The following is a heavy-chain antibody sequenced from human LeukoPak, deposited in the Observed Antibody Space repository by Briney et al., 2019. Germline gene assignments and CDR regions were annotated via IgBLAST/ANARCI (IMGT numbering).Heavy chain of an antibody. V-gene: IGHV1-46*01. Sequence: ASVKVSCKASGYTFTSYYMHWVRQAPGQGLEWMGIINPSGGSTSYAQKFQGRVTMTRDMSTSTVYMELSSLRSEDTAVYYCARLQYYDILTGYYDAFDIWGQGTMVTVSS. CDR1: GYTFTSYY. CDR3: ARLQYYDILTGYYDAFDI. CDR2: INPSGGST. J-gene: IGHJ3*02. D-gene: IGHD3-9*01.